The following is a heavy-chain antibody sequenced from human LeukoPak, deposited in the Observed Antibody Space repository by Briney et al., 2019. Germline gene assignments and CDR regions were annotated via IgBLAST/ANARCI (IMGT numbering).Heavy chain of an antibody. CDR2: IWYDGSNK. J-gene: IGHJ3*02. D-gene: IGHD3-10*01. V-gene: IGHV3-33*01. Sequence: GGSLRLSCAASGFTFRSYGMHWVRQAPGKGLEWVAVIWYDGSNKYYAGSVKGRFTISRDNSKNTLYLQMNSLRAEDTAVYYCARDPYGSGSTSFDIWGQGTMVTVSS. CDR3: ARDPYGSGSTSFDI. CDR1: GFTFRSYG.